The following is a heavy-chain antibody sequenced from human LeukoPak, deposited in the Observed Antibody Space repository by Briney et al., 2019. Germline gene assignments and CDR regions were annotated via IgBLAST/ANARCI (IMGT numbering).Heavy chain of an antibody. Sequence: GGSLRLSCAASGFIFSNYGMHWVRQAPGKGPEWVAVIAHDGRTAYYADSVTGRFTVSRDNSKNTLDLQMFSLRAEDTAVYYCAKEPTPFISGWYFQEWGQGTLVGVSS. CDR3: AKEPTPFISGWYFQE. J-gene: IGHJ1*01. D-gene: IGHD6-25*01. CDR1: GFIFSNYG. V-gene: IGHV3-30*18. CDR2: IAHDGRTA.